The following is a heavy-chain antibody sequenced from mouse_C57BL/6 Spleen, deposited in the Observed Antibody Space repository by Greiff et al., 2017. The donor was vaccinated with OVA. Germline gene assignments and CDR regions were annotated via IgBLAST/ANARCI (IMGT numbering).Heavy chain of an antibody. V-gene: IGHV5-4*01. D-gene: IGHD2-5*01. CDR1: GFTFSSYA. Sequence: EVQLVESGGGLVKPGGSLKLSCAASGFTFSSYAMSWVRQTPEKRLEWVATISDGGSYTYYPDNVKGRFTISRDNAKNNLYLQMSHLKSEDTAMYYCAREGYSNYLAYWGQGTLVTVSA. J-gene: IGHJ3*01. CDR3: AREGYSNYLAY. CDR2: ISDGGSYT.